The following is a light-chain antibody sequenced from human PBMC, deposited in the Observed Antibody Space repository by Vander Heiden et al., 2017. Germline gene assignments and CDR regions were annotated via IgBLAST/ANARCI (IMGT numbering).Light chain of an antibody. J-gene: IGKJ4*01. Sequence: EIVLTQSPATLSLSPGARATLSCRASQSVSSYLAWSQQKPGQAPMLLIYDATNTATGIPARFSGSGSGTDFTLTISILAPEDFAVYYCQQRSNWPLTFGGGTKLEIK. CDR1: QSVSSY. CDR3: QQRSNWPLT. V-gene: IGKV3-11*01. CDR2: DAT.